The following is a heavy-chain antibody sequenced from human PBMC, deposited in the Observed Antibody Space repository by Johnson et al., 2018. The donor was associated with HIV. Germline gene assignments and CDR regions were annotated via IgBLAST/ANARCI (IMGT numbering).Heavy chain of an antibody. CDR1: GFTFNDYY. CDR3: ARDWNNWNYGVPDAFDI. J-gene: IGHJ3*02. D-gene: IGHD1-7*01. CDR2: ISNSGSTA. Sequence: QMMLVESGGGLVEPGGSLRLSCAASGFTFNDYYMTWIRQAPGKGLEWISYISNSGSTADYADSVKGRFTISRDNSKNTLYLQMNSLRAEDTAVYYCARDWNNWNYGVPDAFDIWGQGTMVTVSS. V-gene: IGHV3-11*04.